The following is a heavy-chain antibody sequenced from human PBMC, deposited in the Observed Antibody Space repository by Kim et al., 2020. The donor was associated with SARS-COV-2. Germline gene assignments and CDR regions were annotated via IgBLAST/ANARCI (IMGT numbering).Heavy chain of an antibody. D-gene: IGHD6-6*01. CDR1: GFTFSSYA. Sequence: GGSLRLSCAASGFTFSSYAMHWVRQAPGKGLEWVAVIPYDGSNKYYADSVKGRFTISRDNSKNTLYLQMNSLRAEDTAVYYCAREGRGMQLVLLDYWGQGPLVTVSS. J-gene: IGHJ4*02. V-gene: IGHV3-30-3*01. CDR3: AREGRGMQLVLLDY. CDR2: IPYDGSNK.